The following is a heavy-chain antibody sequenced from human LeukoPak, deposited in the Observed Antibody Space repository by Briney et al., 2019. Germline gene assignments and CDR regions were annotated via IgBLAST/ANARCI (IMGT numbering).Heavy chain of an antibody. CDR2: IIPIFGTA. CDR1: GGTFSSYA. CDR3: ASAPRYSSSWPNNWFDP. V-gene: IGHV1-69*13. J-gene: IGHJ5*02. Sequence: SVKVSCKASGGTFSSYAISWVRQAPGQGLEWMGGIIPIFGTANYAQKFQGRVTITADESTSTAYVELSSLRSEDTAVYFCASAPRYSSSWPNNWFDPWGQGTLVTVSS. D-gene: IGHD6-13*01.